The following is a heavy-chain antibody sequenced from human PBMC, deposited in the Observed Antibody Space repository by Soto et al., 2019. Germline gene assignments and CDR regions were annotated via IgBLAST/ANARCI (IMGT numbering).Heavy chain of an antibody. Sequence: EVQLVESGGGLVQPGGSLRLSCAASGFTFSNYEMHWVRQVTGKGLEWVSGIGTAGDTKYVGSVKGRFTISRDNAKNSLYLQMNSLRAEDTAVYYCAGRRQVINDYYSLADWGQGTTVIVSS. CDR2: IGTAGDT. CDR1: GFTFSNYE. D-gene: IGHD2-21*01. V-gene: IGHV3-13*01. J-gene: IGHJ6*02. CDR3: AGRRQVINDYYSLAD.